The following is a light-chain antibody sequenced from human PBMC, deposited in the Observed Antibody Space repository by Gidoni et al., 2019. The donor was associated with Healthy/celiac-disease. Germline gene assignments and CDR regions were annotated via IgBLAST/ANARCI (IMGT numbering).Light chain of an antibody. Sequence: DIQMTHAPSSLSASVGDRVTITCRASQNISSYLNWYQQKPGKAPKLLIYAASSLQSGVPSSFSGIGSGTDFTLTISSLQPLDFATYYCQQSYSTPGTFGQGTKVEIK. CDR1: QNISSY. V-gene: IGKV1-39*01. J-gene: IGKJ1*01. CDR2: AAS. CDR3: QQSYSTPGT.